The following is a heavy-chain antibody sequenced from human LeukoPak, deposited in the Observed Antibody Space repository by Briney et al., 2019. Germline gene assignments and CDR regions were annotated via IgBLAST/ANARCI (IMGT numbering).Heavy chain of an antibody. V-gene: IGHV4-34*01. Sequence: SETLSLTCAVYGGSFSGYYWSWIRQPPGKGLEWIGEINHSGSTNYNPSLKSRVTISVDTSKSQFSLKLTSVTAADTAVYYFGIAPEYWGQGTLVIVSS. CDR3: GIAPEY. CDR1: GGSFSGYY. J-gene: IGHJ4*02. CDR2: INHSGST.